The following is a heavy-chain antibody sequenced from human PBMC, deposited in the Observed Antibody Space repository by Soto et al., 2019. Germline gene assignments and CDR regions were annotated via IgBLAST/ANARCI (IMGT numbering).Heavy chain of an antibody. CDR3: TRPGGDPDY. CDR1: GFSFSTSS. D-gene: IGHD2-21*02. Sequence: EVQLVESGGGLVKPGGSLRLSCAASGFSFSTSSMNWVRQAQGKGLEWVSSISDSSDYIYYADPLKGRFTISRDNAKNTLYLQMNSLRAEDTGMYYCTRPGGDPDYWGQGTLVTVSS. V-gene: IGHV3-21*01. J-gene: IGHJ4*02. CDR2: ISDSSDYI.